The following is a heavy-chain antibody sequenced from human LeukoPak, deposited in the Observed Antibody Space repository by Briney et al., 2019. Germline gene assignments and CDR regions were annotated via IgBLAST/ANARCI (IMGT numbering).Heavy chain of an antibody. Sequence: PGGSLRLSCAASGFTVSSNYMSWVRQAPGKGLEWVSGISGSGGSTFYADSVKGRFTISRDNSKNTLYLQMNSLRVEDTGVYYCAKGVVPEVWGQGTTVTVSS. CDR2: ISGSGGST. CDR1: GFTVSSNY. V-gene: IGHV3-23*01. J-gene: IGHJ6*02. CDR3: AKGVVPEV.